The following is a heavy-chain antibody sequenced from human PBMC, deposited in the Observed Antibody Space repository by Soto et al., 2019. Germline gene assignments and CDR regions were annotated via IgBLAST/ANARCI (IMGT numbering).Heavy chain of an antibody. CDR3: ARVGNFEGVY. CDR1: GGSVSSGKYF. D-gene: IGHD4-4*01. CDR2: IYDSGST. Sequence: QVQLQESGSGLVKPSETLSLTCTVSGGSVSSGKYFWTWIRQPPGKGLEWIGYIYDSGSTSYNPPPKSRVTITMDTSKIHLSLNLRSVTAADTAVYYCARVGNFEGVYWGQGTLVTVSS. J-gene: IGHJ4*02. V-gene: IGHV4-61*03.